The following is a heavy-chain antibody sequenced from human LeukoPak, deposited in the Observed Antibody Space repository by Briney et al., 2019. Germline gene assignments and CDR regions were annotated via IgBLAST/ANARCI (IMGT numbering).Heavy chain of an antibody. Sequence: GESLKISCKSSGYRFTNYWIAWVRQMPGKGLEWMGIIYPGDPDTRYSPSFQGQVTISADKSINTAYLRWSSLKASGTAMYYCARLSGESHIVVVPAAISFDYWGQGTLVTVSS. CDR1: GYRFTNYW. D-gene: IGHD2-2*01. J-gene: IGHJ4*02. CDR2: IYPGDPDT. CDR3: ARLSGESHIVVVPAAISFDY. V-gene: IGHV5-51*01.